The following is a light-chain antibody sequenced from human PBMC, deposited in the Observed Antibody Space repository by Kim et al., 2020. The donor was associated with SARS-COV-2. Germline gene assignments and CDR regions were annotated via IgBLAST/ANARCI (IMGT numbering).Light chain of an antibody. V-gene: IGKV1-33*01. J-gene: IGKJ2*01. Sequence: SASVGDRVTITCQASQDISSYLNWYQQQPGKAPKLLIYYSSTLERGVPSRFRGSGSGTYFTFTISSLQPEDIGTYFCQQYDNFPITFGQGTKLEI. CDR3: QQYDNFPIT. CDR1: QDISSY. CDR2: YSS.